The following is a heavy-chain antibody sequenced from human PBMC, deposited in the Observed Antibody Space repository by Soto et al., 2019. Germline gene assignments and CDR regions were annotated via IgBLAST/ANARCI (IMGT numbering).Heavy chain of an antibody. CDR3: VKGEYYYDSSGYYPFDY. Sequence: PGGSLRLSCAASGFIVSRNYMSWVRQAPGKGLEWVSIIYTDGSTYYADSVKGRFTISRDNSKNTLYLQMSSLRAEDTAVYYCVKGEYYYDSSGYYPFDYWGQGTLVTVPQ. D-gene: IGHD3-22*01. J-gene: IGHJ4*02. CDR2: IYTDGST. V-gene: IGHV3-53*05. CDR1: GFIVSRNY.